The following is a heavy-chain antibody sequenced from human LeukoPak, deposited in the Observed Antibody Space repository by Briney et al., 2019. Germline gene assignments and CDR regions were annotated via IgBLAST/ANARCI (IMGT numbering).Heavy chain of an antibody. CDR1: GFTFSSSG. J-gene: IGHJ6*03. CDR2: IRHSDSNT. Sequence: GGSLILSCAASGFTFSSSGMSWVRPAPGSGLEWVSSIRHSDSNTYYADSVMGRFTISRDNSKNTLYLQMNSLSAEDTAVYYCAKRGNPTVGHHYLDVWGKGTTVSVSS. CDR3: AKRGNPTVGHHYLDV. V-gene: IGHV3-23*05. D-gene: IGHD1-1*01.